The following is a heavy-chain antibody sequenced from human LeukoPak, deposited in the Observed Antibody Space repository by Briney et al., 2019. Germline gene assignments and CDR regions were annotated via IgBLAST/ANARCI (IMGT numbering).Heavy chain of an antibody. D-gene: IGHD5-24*01. Sequence: PSETLSLTCTVSGGSITSSSYYWGWIRQPPGKGLEWIGSIYNGTTHYNPSLKSRVTISTDTSKNQFSLKLSSVTAADTAVYYCARGRRDGYTLYYMDVWGKGTKVTVSS. J-gene: IGHJ6*03. V-gene: IGHV4-39*07. CDR3: ARGRRDGYTLYYMDV. CDR1: GGSITSSSYY. CDR2: IYNGTT.